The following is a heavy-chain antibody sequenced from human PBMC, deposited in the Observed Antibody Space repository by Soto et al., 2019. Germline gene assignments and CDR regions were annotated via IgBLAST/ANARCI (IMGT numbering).Heavy chain of an antibody. J-gene: IGHJ5*01. Sequence: PGGSLRLSCEAFGFTFSTYTMNWVRQAPGKGLEWVSYISSSGRTISYADPVKGRFSISRDNAKNSLYLQMNSLRGEDAAVYYCARASGIMVAHNYFESWRQGTPVRVAS. CDR1: GFTFSTYT. CDR3: ARASGIMVAHNYFES. V-gene: IGHV3-48*04. CDR2: ISSSGRTI. D-gene: IGHD2-8*01.